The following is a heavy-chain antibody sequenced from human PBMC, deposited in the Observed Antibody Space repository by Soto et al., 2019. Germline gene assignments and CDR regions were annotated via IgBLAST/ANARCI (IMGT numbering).Heavy chain of an antibody. CDR3: VRSVPAATWQYSGMDG. CDR1: GNSVSSSSG. V-gene: IGHV4-4*02. CDR2: IYHSGTF. D-gene: IGHD2-15*01. J-gene: IGHJ6*02. Sequence: QVRLQESGPGLVEPSGTLSLTCAVSGNSVSSSSGWSCVRQAPGKGLAWIGEIYHSGTFNYNPSRASRVSVSVDKSRNQLSLNLKSVNAADTAVYYCVRSVPAATWQYSGMDGWGQGTTVTVSS.